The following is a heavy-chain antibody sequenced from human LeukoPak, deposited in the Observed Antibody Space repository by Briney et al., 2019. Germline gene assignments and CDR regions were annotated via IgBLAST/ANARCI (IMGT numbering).Heavy chain of an antibody. CDR1: GYTFTSYD. Sequence: ASVKVSCKASGYTFTSYDINWVRQATGQGLEWMGWMNPNSGNTGYAQKFQGRVTMTRNTSISTAYMELSSLRSEDTAVYYCARGGSSGGYYCYYMDVWGKGTTVTVSS. CDR3: ARGGSSGGYYCYYMDV. D-gene: IGHD6-19*01. V-gene: IGHV1-8*01. CDR2: MNPNSGNT. J-gene: IGHJ6*03.